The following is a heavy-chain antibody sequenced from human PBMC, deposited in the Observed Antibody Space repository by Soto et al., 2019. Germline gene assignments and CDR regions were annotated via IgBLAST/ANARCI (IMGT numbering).Heavy chain of an antibody. CDR3: ARSRAGRYSGSYGAYYYGMDV. V-gene: IGHV4-34*01. D-gene: IGHD1-26*01. Sequence: PSETLSLTCAVYGGSFSGYYWSWIRQPPGKGLEWMGEINHSGSTNYNPSLKSRVTISVDTSKNQFSLKLTSVTAADTAVYYCARSRAGRYSGSYGAYYYGMDVWGQGTTVTVSS. J-gene: IGHJ6*02. CDR1: GGSFSGYY. CDR2: INHSGST.